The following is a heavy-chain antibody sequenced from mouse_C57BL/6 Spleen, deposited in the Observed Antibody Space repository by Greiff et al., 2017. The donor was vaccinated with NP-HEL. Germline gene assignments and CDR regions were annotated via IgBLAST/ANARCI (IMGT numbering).Heavy chain of an antibody. D-gene: IGHD2-5*01. Sequence: QVQLQQPGAELVRPGSSVKLSCKASGYTFTSYWMHWVKQRPIQGLEWIGNIYPSDSETHYNQKFTDKATLTVDKSSSTAYMQPSSLTSEDSAVYYGARSGYSNYSAWFAYWGQGTLVTVSA. V-gene: IGHV1-52*01. J-gene: IGHJ3*01. CDR1: GYTFTSYW. CDR3: ARSGYSNYSAWFAY. CDR2: IYPSDSET.